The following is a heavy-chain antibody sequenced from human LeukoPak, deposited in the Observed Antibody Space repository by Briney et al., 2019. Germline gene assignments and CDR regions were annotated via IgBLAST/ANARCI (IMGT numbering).Heavy chain of an antibody. CDR2: INHSGST. CDR1: GVSFSGYY. J-gene: IGHJ2*01. CDR3: ARGRLWDTAMAERYFDL. V-gene: IGHV4-34*01. Sequence: SETLSLTCAVYGVSFSGYYWSWIRQPPGKGLEWIGEINHSGSTNYNPSLKSRVTISVDTSKNQFSLKLSSVTAADTAVYYCARGRLWDTAMAERYFDLWGRGTLVTVSS. D-gene: IGHD5-18*01.